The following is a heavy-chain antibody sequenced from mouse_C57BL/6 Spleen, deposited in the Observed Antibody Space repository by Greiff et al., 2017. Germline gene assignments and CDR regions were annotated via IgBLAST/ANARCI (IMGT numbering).Heavy chain of an antibody. Sequence: QVQLQQPGAELVRPGSSVKLSCKASGYTFTSYWMHWVKQRPIQGLEWIGNIDPSDSETHYNQKFKDKATLTVDKSSSTAYMQLSSLTSEASAVYYCARGGGYYASWFAYWGQGTLVTVSA. CDR3: ARGGGYYASWFAY. CDR2: IDPSDSET. D-gene: IGHD2-3*01. V-gene: IGHV1-52*01. CDR1: GYTFTSYW. J-gene: IGHJ3*01.